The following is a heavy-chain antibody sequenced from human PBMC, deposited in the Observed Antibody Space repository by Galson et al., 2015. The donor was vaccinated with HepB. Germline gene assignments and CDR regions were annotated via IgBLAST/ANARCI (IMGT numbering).Heavy chain of an antibody. V-gene: IGHV3-23*01. CDR3: AKDGDLWSERYYFDY. D-gene: IGHD3-16*01. Sequence: LRLSCAASGFPFSSYAMSWVRQAPGKGLEWVSAISGSGGSTYYADSVKGRFTISRDNSKNTLYLQMNSLRAEDTAVYYCAKDGDLWSERYYFDYWGQGTLVTVSS. J-gene: IGHJ4*02. CDR1: GFPFSSYA. CDR2: ISGSGGST.